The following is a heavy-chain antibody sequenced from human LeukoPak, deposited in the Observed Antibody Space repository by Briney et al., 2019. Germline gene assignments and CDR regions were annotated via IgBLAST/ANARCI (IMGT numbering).Heavy chain of an antibody. V-gene: IGHV1-69*13. CDR1: GGTFSSYA. J-gene: IGHJ4*02. CDR2: VIPMFATA. D-gene: IGHD4-17*01. CDR3: ARGLHGDYGYFDY. Sequence: ASAKVSCKASGGTFSSYAISWVRQAPGQGLEWMGGVIPMFATANYAPKFQDRVTITADESTSTAYMELRSLRSEDTAVYHCARGLHGDYGYFDYWGQGTLVTVSS.